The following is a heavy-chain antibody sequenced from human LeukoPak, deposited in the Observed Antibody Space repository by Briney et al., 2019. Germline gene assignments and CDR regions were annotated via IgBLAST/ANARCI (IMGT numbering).Heavy chain of an antibody. D-gene: IGHD3-16*01. V-gene: IGHV4-34*01. Sequence: KPSETLSLTCAVYGGSFSGYYWSWIRQPPGKGLEWIGEINHSGSTNYNPSLKSRVTISVDTSKNQFSLKLSSVTAADTAVYYCAQIMITFGDYYFDYWGQGTLVTVSS. CDR2: INHSGST. CDR1: GGSFSGYY. CDR3: AQIMITFGDYYFDY. J-gene: IGHJ4*02.